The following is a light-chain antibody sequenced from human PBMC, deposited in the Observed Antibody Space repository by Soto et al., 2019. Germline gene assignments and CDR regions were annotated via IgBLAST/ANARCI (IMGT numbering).Light chain of an antibody. CDR1: SSNIGNNY. Sequence: QSVLTQPPSVSAAPGQKVTISCSGSSSNIGNNYVSWYQQLPGTTPKLLIYDNNKRSSGIPDRFSGSKSGTSGTLDITGLQTGDEADYYCATWDYSLTGEVFGGGTKLTVL. J-gene: IGLJ2*01. V-gene: IGLV1-51*01. CDR2: DNN. CDR3: ATWDYSLTGEV.